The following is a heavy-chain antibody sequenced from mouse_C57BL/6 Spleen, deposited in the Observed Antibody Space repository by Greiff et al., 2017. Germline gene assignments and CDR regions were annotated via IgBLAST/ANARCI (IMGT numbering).Heavy chain of an antibody. CDR2: ISSCSSYI. J-gene: IGHJ4*01. CDR3: AGSNAYAMDY. CDR1: GFTFSDYG. V-gene: IGHV5-17*01. Sequence: EVQGVESGGGLVKPGGSLKLSCAASGFTFSDYGMHWVRQAPEKGLEWVGYISSCSSYINYADTVKGRFTISRDNAKNTLFLQLTSLRSEDTAMYYCAGSNAYAMDYWGQGTSVTVSS.